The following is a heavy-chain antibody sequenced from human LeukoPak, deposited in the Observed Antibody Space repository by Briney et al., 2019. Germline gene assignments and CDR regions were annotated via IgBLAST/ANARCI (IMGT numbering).Heavy chain of an antibody. CDR2: IYYSGST. CDR1: GGSISSSSYY. Sequence: SETLSLTCTVSGGSISSSSYYWSWIRQPPGKGLEWIGYIYYSGSTNYNPSLKSRVTISVDTSKNQFSLKLSSVTAADTAVYYCARVRVVVVIQGYYFDYWGQGTLVTVSS. J-gene: IGHJ4*02. V-gene: IGHV4-61*01. D-gene: IGHD3-22*01. CDR3: ARVRVVVVIQGYYFDY.